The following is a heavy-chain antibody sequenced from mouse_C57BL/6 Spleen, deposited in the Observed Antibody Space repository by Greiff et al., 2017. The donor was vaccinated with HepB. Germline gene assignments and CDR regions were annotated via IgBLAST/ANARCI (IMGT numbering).Heavy chain of an antibody. CDR3: ARGYYGSSPHYAMDY. CDR2: IYPGDGDT. CDR1: GYAFSSYW. J-gene: IGHJ4*01. D-gene: IGHD1-1*01. Sequence: QVQLKQSGAELVKPGASVKISCKASGYAFSSYWMNWVKQRPGKGLEWIGQIYPGDGDTNYNGKFKGKATLTADKSSSTAYMQLSSLTSEDSAVYFCARGYYGSSPHYAMDYWGQGTSVTVSS. V-gene: IGHV1-80*01.